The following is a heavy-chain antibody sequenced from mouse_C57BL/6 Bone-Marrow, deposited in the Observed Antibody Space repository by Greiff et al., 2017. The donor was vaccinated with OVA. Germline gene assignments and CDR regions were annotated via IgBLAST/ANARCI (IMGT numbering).Heavy chain of an antibody. CDR2: ISSGSSTI. V-gene: IGHV5-17*01. D-gene: IGHD2-3*01. CDR1: GFTFSDYG. Sequence: EVQVVESGGGLVKPGGSLKLSCAASGFTFSDYGMHWVRQAPEKGLEWVAYISSGSSTIYYADTVKGRFTISRDNAKNTLFLQMTSLRSEDTAMYYCAKDGYYGFAYWGQGTLVTVSA. CDR3: AKDGYYGFAY. J-gene: IGHJ3*01.